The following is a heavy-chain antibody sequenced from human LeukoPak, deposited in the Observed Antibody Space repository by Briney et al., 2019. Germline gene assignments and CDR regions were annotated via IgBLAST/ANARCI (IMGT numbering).Heavy chain of an antibody. CDR2: IYYSGST. D-gene: IGHD1-14*01. V-gene: IGHV4-39*07. Sequence: SETLSLTCTVSGGSISSGGYYWSWIRQPPGKGLEWIGSIYYSGSTYYNPSLKSRVTISVDTSKNQFSLKLSSVTAADTAVYYCARATGGNWFDPWGQGTLVTVSS. J-gene: IGHJ5*02. CDR3: ARATGGNWFDP. CDR1: GGSISSGGYY.